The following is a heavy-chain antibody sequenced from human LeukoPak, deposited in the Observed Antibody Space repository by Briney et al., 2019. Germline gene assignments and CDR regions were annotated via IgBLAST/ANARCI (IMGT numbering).Heavy chain of an antibody. CDR2: IKHDGSEN. CDR3: AREWNGYDNGGDDY. D-gene: IGHD5-12*01. J-gene: IGHJ4*02. V-gene: IGHV3-7*01. CDR1: RFTFSSYC. Sequence: GTLRLSCAVYRFTFSSYCLSWVRQAPGKGLEWVANIKHDGSENYYVYYVRGRFTISRDTTKNSLYMQMNSLRVEDTAVYYCAREWNGYDNGGDDYWGQGTLVTVSS.